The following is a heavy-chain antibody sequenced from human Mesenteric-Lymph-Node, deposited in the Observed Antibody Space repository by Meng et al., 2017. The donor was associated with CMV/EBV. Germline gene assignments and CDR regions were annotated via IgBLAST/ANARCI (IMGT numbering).Heavy chain of an antibody. J-gene: IGHJ4*02. Sequence: ETLSLTCTVSGGSISSSSYYWGWIRQPPGKGLEWVSAISSSSSYIYYADSVQGRFTISRDNARTSLYLQMNSLRAEDTAVYYCARADDSGDYYLPLDYWGQGTLVTVSS. CDR3: ARADDSGDYYLPLDY. V-gene: IGHV3-21*06. CDR2: ISSSSSYI. CDR1: GGSISSSS. D-gene: IGHD3-22*01.